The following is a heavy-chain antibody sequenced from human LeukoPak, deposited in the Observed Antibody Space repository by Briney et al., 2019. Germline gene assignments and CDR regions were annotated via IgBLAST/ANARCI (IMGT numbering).Heavy chain of an antibody. Sequence: GGSLRLSCAASGFTFSSYSMNWVRQAPGKGLEWVSYISGSSNTIYYADSVKGRFTISRDNAKNSLYLQMNSLRDEDTAVYYCARRSGSSSWHIDYWGQGTLVTVSS. CDR1: GFTFSSYS. V-gene: IGHV3-48*02. J-gene: IGHJ4*02. CDR2: ISGSSNTI. D-gene: IGHD2-15*01. CDR3: ARRSGSSSWHIDY.